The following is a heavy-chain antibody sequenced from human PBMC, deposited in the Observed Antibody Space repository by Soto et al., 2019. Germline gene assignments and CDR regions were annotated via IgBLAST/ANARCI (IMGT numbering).Heavy chain of an antibody. Sequence: SETLSLTCTVSGGSFSSGNYYWSWIRQHPGKGLEWIGYIYYSGSTYYNPSLKSRVTISLDTSKNQFSLNLSSVTVADTAVYYCAREPRRRGYLVDWGQGTLVTVSS. V-gene: IGHV4-31*03. CDR1: GGSFSSGNYY. D-gene: IGHD3-3*01. J-gene: IGHJ4*02. CDR2: IYYSGST. CDR3: AREPRRRGYLVD.